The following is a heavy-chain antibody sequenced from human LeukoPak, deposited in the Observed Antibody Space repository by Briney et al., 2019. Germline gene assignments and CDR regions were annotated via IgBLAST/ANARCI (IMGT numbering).Heavy chain of an antibody. V-gene: IGHV1-2*02. CDR2: INPKSGGT. Sequence: VSVKVSCKASGYMFTDYYMHWVRQAPGQGLEWMGWINPKSGGTNYAQKFQGRVTMTRDTSINTGYMDLSGLRSDDTAVYFCARDLGEIAMAGMFSTQSHFDRWGQGTLVTVSS. CDR1: GYMFTDYY. J-gene: IGHJ4*02. CDR3: ARDLGEIAMAGMFSTQSHFDR. D-gene: IGHD6-19*01.